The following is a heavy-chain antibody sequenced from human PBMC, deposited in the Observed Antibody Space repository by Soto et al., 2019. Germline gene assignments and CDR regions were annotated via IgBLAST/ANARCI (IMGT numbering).Heavy chain of an antibody. CDR2: ISGSGGSI. Sequence: GGSLRLSCAASGGPFSSYAMSWVRQAPGKGLEWVSVISGSGGSIYYADSVKGRFTISRDNAKNSLYLQMNSLRAEDTAVYYCARDLGYYDSSGRRSAFDIWGQGTMVTVSS. V-gene: IGHV3-21*01. CDR1: GGPFSSYA. J-gene: IGHJ3*02. D-gene: IGHD3-22*01. CDR3: ARDLGYYDSSGRRSAFDI.